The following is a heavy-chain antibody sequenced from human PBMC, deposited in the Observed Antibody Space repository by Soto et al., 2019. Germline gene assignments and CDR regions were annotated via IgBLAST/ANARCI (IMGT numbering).Heavy chain of an antibody. V-gene: IGHV3-48*01. Sequence: GGSLRLSCAASGFTFSSYTMNWVRQAPGKGLEWVSYISLSGSDMYYAGSVKGRFTISRDNAKNSLSLQMNSLRAEDAAVYYCVRDHIWSFDYWGQGTPVTVSS. D-gene: IGHD3-10*01. CDR2: ISLSGSDM. CDR3: VRDHIWSFDY. CDR1: GFTFSSYT. J-gene: IGHJ4*02.